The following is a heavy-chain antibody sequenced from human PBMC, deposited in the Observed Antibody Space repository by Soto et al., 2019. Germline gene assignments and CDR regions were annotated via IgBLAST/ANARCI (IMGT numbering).Heavy chain of an antibody. D-gene: IGHD2-15*01. CDR2: ISGSGGST. CDR3: AKTPGRQTTHGFMDDP. CDR1: GFTVSSNY. J-gene: IGHJ5*02. Sequence: LGGSLRLSCAASGFTVSSNYMSWVRQAPGKGLEWVSAISGSGGSTYYADSVKGRFTISRDNSKNTLYLQMNSLRAEDTAVYYCAKTPGRQTTHGFMDDPWGQGTLVTVSS. V-gene: IGHV3-23*01.